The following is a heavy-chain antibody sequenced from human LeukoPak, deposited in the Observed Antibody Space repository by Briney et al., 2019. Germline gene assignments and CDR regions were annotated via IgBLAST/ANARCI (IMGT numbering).Heavy chain of an antibody. V-gene: IGHV1-2*02. J-gene: IGHJ4*02. CDR2: INPNSGGT. D-gene: IGHD2-15*01. Sequence: ASVKVSCTASGYTFTRYYMHWVRQAPGQGLEWMGWINPNSGGTNYAQKFQGRVTMTRDTSISTAYMELSRLRSDDTAVYYCAKAPFCSGGSCYKTFDYWGQGTLVTVSS. CDR1: GYTFTRYY. CDR3: AKAPFCSGGSCYKTFDY.